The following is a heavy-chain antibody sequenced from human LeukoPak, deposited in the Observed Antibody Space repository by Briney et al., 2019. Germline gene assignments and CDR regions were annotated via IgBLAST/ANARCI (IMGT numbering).Heavy chain of an antibody. CDR2: INHSGST. CDR1: GGSFSGYY. J-gene: IGHJ4*02. V-gene: IGHV4-34*01. Sequence: SETLSLTCAVYGGSFSGYYWSWIRQPPGKGLEWIGEINHSGSTNYNPSLKSRVTISVDTSKNQFSLKLSSVTAADTAVYYCALYAAALGSFDYWGQGTLVTVSS. CDR3: ALYAAALGSFDY. D-gene: IGHD6-13*01.